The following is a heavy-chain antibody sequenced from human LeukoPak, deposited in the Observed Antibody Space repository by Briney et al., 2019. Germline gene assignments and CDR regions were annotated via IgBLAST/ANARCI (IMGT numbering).Heavy chain of an antibody. CDR3: AKDRDDSSRYYVFDY. CDR2: ISGSGGST. CDR1: GFTFSSYA. J-gene: IGHJ4*02. V-gene: IGHV3-23*01. Sequence: PGGSLRLSCAASGFTFSSYAMSWVRQAPGKGLEWVSAISGSGGSTYYADSVKVRFTISRDNSKNTLYLQMNSLRAEDTAVYYCAKDRDDSSRYYVFDYWGQGTLVTVSS. D-gene: IGHD3-22*01.